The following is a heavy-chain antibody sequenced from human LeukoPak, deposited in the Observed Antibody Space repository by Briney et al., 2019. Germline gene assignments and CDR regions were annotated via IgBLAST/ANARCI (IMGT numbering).Heavy chain of an antibody. J-gene: IGHJ4*02. Sequence: GESLKISCKGSGYTFIRFWIGWVRQMPGKGLEGMGIIYPGDSETRYSPSFQGQVTISVDKSISTAYLQWSSLKASDTAVYYCATGGIYSSNFEYWGQGTLVTVSS. D-gene: IGHD5-18*01. CDR1: GYTFIRFW. V-gene: IGHV5-51*01. CDR2: IYPGDSET. CDR3: ATGGIYSSNFEY.